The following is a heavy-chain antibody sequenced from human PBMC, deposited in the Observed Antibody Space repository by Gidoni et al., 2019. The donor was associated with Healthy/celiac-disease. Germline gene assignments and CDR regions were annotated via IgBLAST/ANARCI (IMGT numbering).Heavy chain of an antibody. V-gene: IGHV4-39*01. Sequence: QLQLQESGPGLVKPSATLSLTCTVSGGSSSSSSYYWGWIRQPPGKGLEWIGSIYYSGSTYYNQFSLKLSSVTAADTAVYYCARGDYVWGSYRPLYYFDYWGQGTLVTVSS. CDR1: GGSSSSSSYY. D-gene: IGHD3-16*02. J-gene: IGHJ4*02. CDR3: ARGDYVWGSYRPLYYFDY. CDR2: IYYSGST.